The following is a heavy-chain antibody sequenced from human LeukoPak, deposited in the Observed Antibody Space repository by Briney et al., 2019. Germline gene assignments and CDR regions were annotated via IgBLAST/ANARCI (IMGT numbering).Heavy chain of an antibody. CDR1: GYTFSAYY. J-gene: IGHJ4*02. D-gene: IGHD6-19*01. CDR3: ARDIAVSGNYFDY. Sequence: ASVKVSCKASGYTFSAYYIHWVRQAPGQGLEWMGWINPNSGGTSYAQKFQGRVTMTRDTSISTAYMELSRLGSDDTAVYYCARDIAVSGNYFDYWGQGTLVTVSS. V-gene: IGHV1-2*02. CDR2: INPNSGGT.